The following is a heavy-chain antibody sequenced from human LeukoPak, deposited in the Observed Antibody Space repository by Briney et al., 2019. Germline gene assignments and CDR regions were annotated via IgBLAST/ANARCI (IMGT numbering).Heavy chain of an antibody. CDR3: ARRRAVPGVYYFDY. Sequence: SETLSLTCTVSGGSISNYYWTWIRQPPGKGLEWIGYIYYSGSTNYNPSLRSRVTISLDTSKTQFSLRLSSLTAADTAVYYCARRRAVPGVYYFDYWGPGTLVTVSS. D-gene: IGHD3-10*01. J-gene: IGHJ4*02. CDR2: IYYSGST. V-gene: IGHV4-59*08. CDR1: GGSISNYY.